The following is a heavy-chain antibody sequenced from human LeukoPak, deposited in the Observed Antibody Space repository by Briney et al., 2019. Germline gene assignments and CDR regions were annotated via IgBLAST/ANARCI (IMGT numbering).Heavy chain of an antibody. CDR2: IYYSGST. Sequence: SETLSLTCTVSGGSISSSSYYWGWIRQPPGKGLEWIGSIYYSGSTYYNPSLKSRVTISVDTSKNQFSLKLSSVTAADTAVYYCARILTTIAYCGGDCYLDWGQGTLVTVSS. CDR3: ARILTTIAYCGGDCYLD. J-gene: IGHJ4*02. V-gene: IGHV4-39*07. D-gene: IGHD2-21*02. CDR1: GGSISSSSYY.